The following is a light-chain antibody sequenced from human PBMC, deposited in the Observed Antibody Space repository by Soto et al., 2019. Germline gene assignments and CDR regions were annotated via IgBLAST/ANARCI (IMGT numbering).Light chain of an antibody. J-gene: IGLJ1*01. V-gene: IGLV2-23*02. Sequence: QAVVTQPASVSGSPGQSSTISCTGTSSDVGSYNLVSWYQQHPGKAPKLMIYEVSKRPSGVSNRFSGSKSGNTASLTISGLQAEDEADYYCCSYAGSPYVFGTGTKLTVL. CDR1: SSDVGSYNL. CDR3: CSYAGSPYV. CDR2: EVS.